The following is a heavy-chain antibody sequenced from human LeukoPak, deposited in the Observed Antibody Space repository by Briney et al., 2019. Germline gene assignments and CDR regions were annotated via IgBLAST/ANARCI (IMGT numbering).Heavy chain of an antibody. CDR1: GFTFSSYG. CDR3: ARGARAGAGPGGIDY. V-gene: IGHV3-33*01. Sequence: PGRSLRLSCAASGFTFSSYGMHWVRQAPGKGLEWVAVIWYDGSNKYYADSVKGRFTISRDNSKNTLYLQMNSLRAEDTAVYYWARGARAGAGPGGIDYWGQETLVTVSS. D-gene: IGHD3-16*01. CDR2: IWYDGSNK. J-gene: IGHJ4*02.